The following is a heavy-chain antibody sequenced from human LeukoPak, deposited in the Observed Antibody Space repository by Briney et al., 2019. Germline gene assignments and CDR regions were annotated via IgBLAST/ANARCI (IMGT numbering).Heavy chain of an antibody. CDR3: SRYCNSTSCYGFDY. Sequence: GGSLRLSCAASGFTFSSYSMNWVRPAPGKGREWVSSISRISSYIYYADSLKGRFTISRDNAKNSLYLQMNSLRAEDTDVYYCSRYCNSTSCYGFDYWGQGTLVTVPS. V-gene: IGHV3-21*03. CDR2: ISRISSYI. CDR1: GFTFSSYS. J-gene: IGHJ4*02. D-gene: IGHD2-2*01.